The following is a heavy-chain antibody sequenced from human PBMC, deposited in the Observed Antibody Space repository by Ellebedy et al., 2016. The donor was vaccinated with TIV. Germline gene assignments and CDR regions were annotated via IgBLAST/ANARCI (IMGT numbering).Heavy chain of an antibody. CDR1: GGSISSYY. CDR2: IYYSGST. D-gene: IGHD3-22*01. V-gene: IGHV4-59*01. J-gene: IGHJ2*01. Sequence: MPSETLSLTCTVSGGSISSYYWSWIRQPPGKGLEWIGYIYYSGSTNYNPSLKSRVTISVDTSKNQLSLKLSSVTAADTAVYYCARFPRSGYYYAVLDLWGRGTLVTVSS. CDR3: ARFPRSGYYYAVLDL.